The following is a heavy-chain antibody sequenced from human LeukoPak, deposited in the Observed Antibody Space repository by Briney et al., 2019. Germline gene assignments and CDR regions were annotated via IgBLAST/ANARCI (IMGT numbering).Heavy chain of an antibody. Sequence: GGSLRLSCAASGFTFSSYSMNWVRQPPGKGLEWVSSISSSSSYIYYADSVKGRFTISRDNAKNSLYLQMNSLRAEDTAVYYCARGLGGHCSSTSCYYYYYMDVWGKGTTVTVSS. CDR3: ARGLGGHCSSTSCYYYYYMDV. CDR2: ISSSSSYI. J-gene: IGHJ6*03. D-gene: IGHD2-2*01. V-gene: IGHV3-21*01. CDR1: GFTFSSYS.